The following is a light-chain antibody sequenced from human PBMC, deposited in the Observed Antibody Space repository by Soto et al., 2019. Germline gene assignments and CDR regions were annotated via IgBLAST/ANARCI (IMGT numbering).Light chain of an antibody. Sequence: EIVLTQSPATLSLSPGERATLSCRASQSVSSYLAWYQQKPGQAPRLLIYDASNRATGIPARFSGSGSGTDFTRTISSLEPEEFAVYYCQQRSNWRLTFGGGTKVEIK. CDR3: QQRSNWRLT. V-gene: IGKV3-11*01. CDR2: DAS. CDR1: QSVSSY. J-gene: IGKJ4*01.